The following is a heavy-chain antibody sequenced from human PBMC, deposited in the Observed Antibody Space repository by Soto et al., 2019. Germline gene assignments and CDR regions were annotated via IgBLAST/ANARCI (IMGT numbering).Heavy chain of an antibody. CDR2: VNPILAMS. Sequence: QVQLVQSGAEVKKPGSSVKVSCKASGDTFSFYTLNWIRQAPGQGFEWVGRVNPILAMSSSAHKFQGRVSMFAEKSPGTAYMQLRSPRSDDTAVYYCATSYGSGSSPFDSWGQGTLGTVSS. D-gene: IGHD3-10*01. CDR1: GDTFSFYT. CDR3: ATSYGSGSSPFDS. J-gene: IGHJ4*02. V-gene: IGHV1-69*02.